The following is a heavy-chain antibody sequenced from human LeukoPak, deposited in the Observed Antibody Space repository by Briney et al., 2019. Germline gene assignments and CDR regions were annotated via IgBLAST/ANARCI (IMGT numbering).Heavy chain of an antibody. D-gene: IGHD7-27*01. Sequence: GGSLRLSCSASGFTFSSFAMHWVRQAPGKGLEWVAVISFDGSKKYYADSVKGRFTISRDNSKNTLYLQMNSLRAEDTAVYYCARVLGYFDYWGQGTLVTVSS. V-gene: IGHV3-30*04. CDR3: ARVLGYFDY. J-gene: IGHJ4*02. CDR2: ISFDGSKK. CDR1: GFTFSSFA.